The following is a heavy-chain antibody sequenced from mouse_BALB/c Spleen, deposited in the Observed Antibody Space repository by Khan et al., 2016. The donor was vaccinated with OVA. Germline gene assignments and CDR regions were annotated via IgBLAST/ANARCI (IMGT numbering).Heavy chain of an antibody. Sequence: QVQLKESGAELARPGASVKMSCKASGYTFTSYTIHWIKLRPGQGLEWIGYINPSNGYTNYNQKFKDKATLTADKSSTTAYMELSSLTSDDTELYNRVRDGAYHRNDGWCEYWGQGTLGTGSA. CDR3: VRDGAYHRNDGWCEY. D-gene: IGHD2-14*01. J-gene: IGHJ3*01. CDR1: GYTFTSYT. V-gene: IGHV1-4*01. CDR2: INPSNGYT.